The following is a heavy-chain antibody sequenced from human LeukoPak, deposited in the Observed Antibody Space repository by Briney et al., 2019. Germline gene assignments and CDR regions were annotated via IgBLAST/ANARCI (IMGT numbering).Heavy chain of an antibody. CDR3: AIRLSDYYGMDV. CDR1: GFTFSNYA. D-gene: IGHD5-18*01. J-gene: IGHJ6*02. V-gene: IGHV3-23*01. CDR2: INSGGGST. Sequence: GGSLRLSCAASGFTFSNYALNWVRHSTGKGLECVSGINSGGGSTYYTDSVKGRFTISRDNSKNTLYLQMNSLRADDTAVYYCAIRLSDYYGMDVWGQGNTVTVS.